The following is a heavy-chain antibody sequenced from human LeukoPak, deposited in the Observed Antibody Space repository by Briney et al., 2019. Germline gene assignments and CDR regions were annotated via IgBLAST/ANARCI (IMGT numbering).Heavy chain of an antibody. CDR2: INHSEST. Sequence: KASETLSLTCSVSGYSISSGYYWSWIRQPPGKGLEWIGEINHSESTNYNPSLKSRVTISVETSKNQFSLKLSSMTAADTAVYYCARQRQMVRGVLRGRYNWFDPWGQGTLVTVSS. J-gene: IGHJ5*02. D-gene: IGHD3-10*01. CDR3: ARQRQMVRGVLRGRYNWFDP. V-gene: IGHV4-38-2*02. CDR1: GYSISSGYY.